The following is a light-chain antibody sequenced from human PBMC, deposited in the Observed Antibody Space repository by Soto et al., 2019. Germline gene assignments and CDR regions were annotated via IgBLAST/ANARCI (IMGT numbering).Light chain of an antibody. CDR1: QSVSSY. Sequence: EIVLTQSPATLSLSPGERATLSCRASQSVSSYLAWYQQKPGQAPRLLIYDASNRATGIPARFSGSGSGTDFYLTISSLEPEDFAVYYCQQRSNWPPYTFGQGTKLEIK. CDR3: QQRSNWPPYT. J-gene: IGKJ2*01. V-gene: IGKV3-11*01. CDR2: DAS.